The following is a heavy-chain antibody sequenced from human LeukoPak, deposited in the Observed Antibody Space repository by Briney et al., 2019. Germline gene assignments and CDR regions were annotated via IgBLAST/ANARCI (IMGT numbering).Heavy chain of an antibody. CDR3: ARAMTTVTSYYYYYYMDV. D-gene: IGHD4-17*01. CDR2: INPNSGGT. J-gene: IGHJ6*03. CDR1: GYTFTGYY. Sequence: ASVKVSCKASGYTFTGYYMHWVRQAPGQGLEWMGWINPNSGGTNYAQKFQGRVTMTRDTSISTAYMELSRLRSDDTAVYYCARAMTTVTSYYYYYYMDVWGKGTTVTVS. V-gene: IGHV1-2*02.